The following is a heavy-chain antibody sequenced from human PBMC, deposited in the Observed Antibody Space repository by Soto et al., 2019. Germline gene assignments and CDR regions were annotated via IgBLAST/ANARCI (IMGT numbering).Heavy chain of an antibody. CDR1: GFTFSSYW. D-gene: IGHD5-18*01. CDR2: IKQDGSEK. J-gene: IGHJ4*02. V-gene: IGHV3-7*05. CDR3: ARDRAMDDY. Sequence: GGSLRLSCAASGFTFSSYWMNWVRQAPGKGLEWVANIKQDGSEKNYVDSVKVRFTISRDNAKNSLYLQMNSLRAEDTAVYYCARDRAMDDYWGQGTLVTSPQ.